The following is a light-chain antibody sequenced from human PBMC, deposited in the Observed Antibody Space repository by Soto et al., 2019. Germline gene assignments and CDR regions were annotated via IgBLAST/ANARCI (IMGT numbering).Light chain of an antibody. V-gene: IGKV3-15*01. CDR3: QQYNDWPWT. J-gene: IGKJ1*01. Sequence: EIVMTQSPATLSVSPGERATLSCRASQSVSSNLAWYQQKPGLAPRLLFYAASTRATGIPARFSGSGSGTELTFTISTLQSEDFATYYCQQYNDWPWTLGQGTKLDIK. CDR1: QSVSSN. CDR2: AAS.